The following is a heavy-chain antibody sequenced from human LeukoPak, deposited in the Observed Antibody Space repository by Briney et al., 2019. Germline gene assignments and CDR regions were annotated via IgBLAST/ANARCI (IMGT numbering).Heavy chain of an antibody. CDR3: ARLDSGSYYGWFDP. V-gene: IGHV4-59*08. CDR1: GGSISSYY. CDR2: IYYSGST. J-gene: IGHJ5*02. D-gene: IGHD1-26*01. Sequence: SETLSLTCTVSGGSISSYYWSWIRQPPGKGLEWIGYIYYSGSTNYNPSLKSRVTISVDTSKNQFSLKLSSVTAADTAVYYCARLDSGSYYGWFDPWGQGTLVTVSS.